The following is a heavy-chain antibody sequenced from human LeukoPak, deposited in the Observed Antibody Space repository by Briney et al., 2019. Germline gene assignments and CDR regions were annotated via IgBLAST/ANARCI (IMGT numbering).Heavy chain of an antibody. D-gene: IGHD5-12*01. Sequence: PGGPLRLSCAASGFTFSSYGMHWVRQAPGKGLEWVAVIWYDGSNKYYADSVKGRFTISRDNSKNTLYLQMNSLRAEDTAVYYCATLVATDSDYWGQGTLVTVSS. V-gene: IGHV3-33*01. CDR2: IWYDGSNK. CDR1: GFTFSSYG. CDR3: ATLVATDSDY. J-gene: IGHJ4*02.